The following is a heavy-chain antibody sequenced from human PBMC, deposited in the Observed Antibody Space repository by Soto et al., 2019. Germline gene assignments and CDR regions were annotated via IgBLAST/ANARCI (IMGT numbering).Heavy chain of an antibody. D-gene: IGHD1-1*01. CDR2: ISAHNGNT. V-gene: IGHV1-18*01. J-gene: IGHJ4*02. Sequence: QVHLVQSGAEVKKPGASVKVSCKGSGYDFTTYGITWVRQAPRQGLEWMAWISAHNGNTDYAQKLQGRVTVTRDTSTRTAYMELRSLRSDDTAVYYCARGRYGDYWGQGALVTVSS. CDR3: ARGRYGDY. CDR1: GYDFTTYG.